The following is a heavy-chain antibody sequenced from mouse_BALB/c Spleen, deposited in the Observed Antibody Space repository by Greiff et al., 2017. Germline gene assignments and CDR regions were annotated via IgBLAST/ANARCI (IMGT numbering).Heavy chain of an antibody. CDR2: ISDGGSYT. CDR1: GFTFSDYY. J-gene: IGHJ4*01. D-gene: IGHD2-14*01. Sequence: EVKLEESGGGLVKPGGSLKLSCAASGFTFSDYYMYWVRQTPEKRLEWVATISDGGSYTYYPDSVKGRFTISRDNAKNNLYLQMSSLKSEDTAMYYCARGVRDYYYAMDYWGQGTSVTVSS. V-gene: IGHV5-4*02. CDR3: ARGVRDYYYAMDY.